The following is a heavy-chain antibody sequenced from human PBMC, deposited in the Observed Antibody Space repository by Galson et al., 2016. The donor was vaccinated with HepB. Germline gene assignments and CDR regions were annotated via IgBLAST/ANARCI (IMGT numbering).Heavy chain of an antibody. CDR2: INHSGST. CDR3: ARFDTSWYYYGVDV. D-gene: IGHD2-2*01. Sequence: ETLSLTCAVYGGSFSGYYWSWIRQPPGKGLEWIGEINHSGSTNYNPSLKSRVTISVDTSKNQFSLKLSSVTAADTAVYYCARFDTSWYYYGVDVWGQGTTVTVFS. V-gene: IGHV4-34*01. CDR1: GGSFSGYY. J-gene: IGHJ6*02.